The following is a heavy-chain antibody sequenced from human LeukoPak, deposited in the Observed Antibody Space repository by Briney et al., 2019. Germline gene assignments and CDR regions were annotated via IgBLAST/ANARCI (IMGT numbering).Heavy chain of an antibody. D-gene: IGHD4-17*01. J-gene: IGHJ4*02. CDR3: ARGTYGDYFDY. Sequence: PGGSLRLSCAASGFTFSSYDMHWVRQATGKGLEWVSAIGTAGDTYYPGSVKGRFTISRENAKNSLYLQMNSLRAGDTAVYYCARGTYGDYFDYWGQGTLVTASS. V-gene: IGHV3-13*01. CDR1: GFTFSSYD. CDR2: IGTAGDT.